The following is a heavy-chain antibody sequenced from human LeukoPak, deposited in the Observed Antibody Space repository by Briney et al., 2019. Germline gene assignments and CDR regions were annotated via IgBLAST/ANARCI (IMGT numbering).Heavy chain of an antibody. J-gene: IGHJ4*02. CDR3: AREHWFGELGT. D-gene: IGHD3-10*01. CDR1: GFTFSSDH. CDR2: IKEDGGEQ. V-gene: IGHV3-7*01. Sequence: GGSLRLSCATSGFTFSSDHMSWVRQAPGKGLEWVANIKEDGGEQNYADSVKGRFTITRDNAKGTLFLQMNSLRAEDTALYYCAREHWFGELGTWGQGTLVSVSP.